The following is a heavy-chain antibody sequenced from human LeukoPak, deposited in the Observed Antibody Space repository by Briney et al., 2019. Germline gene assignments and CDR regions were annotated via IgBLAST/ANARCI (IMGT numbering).Heavy chain of an antibody. D-gene: IGHD6-13*01. V-gene: IGHV1-69*04. CDR1: GGTFSSYA. Sequence: SSVKVSCKASGGTFSSYAISWVRQAPGQGLEWMGRIIPILGIANYAQKFQGRVTITADKSTSTAYMELSSLRSEDTAVYYCATLLYSFAAAGFFDYWGQGTLVTVSS. J-gene: IGHJ4*02. CDR2: IIPILGIA. CDR3: ATLLYSFAAAGFFDY.